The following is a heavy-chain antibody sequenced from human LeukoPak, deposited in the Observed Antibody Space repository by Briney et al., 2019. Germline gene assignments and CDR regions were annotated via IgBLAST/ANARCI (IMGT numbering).Heavy chain of an antibody. CDR1: GGSISSNY. D-gene: IGHD6-6*01. J-gene: IGHJ4*02. Sequence: SETLSLTCSVSGGSISSNYWSWFRQPPGKGQEWIGYIYYSGSTTYNPSLKSRVTISVDTSKTQFSLKLTSVTAADTAVHYCAKGDSSSTLYYFDYWGQGTLVTVSS. CDR2: IYYSGST. CDR3: AKGDSSSTLYYFDY. V-gene: IGHV4-59*08.